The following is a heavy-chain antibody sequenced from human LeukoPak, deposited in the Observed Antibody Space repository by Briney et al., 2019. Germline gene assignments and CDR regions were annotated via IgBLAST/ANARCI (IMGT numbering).Heavy chain of an antibody. Sequence: SETLSLTCAVSGGSISSTYWWTWVRQPPGKRLEWIGEIYHSGSTNYNPSLKSRLTISPDKSKNQFSLQLNSVTPEDTAVYYCARDDLQLVRRLGGGTEYYYYYYMDVWGKGTTVTVSS. CDR2: IYHSGST. CDR1: GGSISSTYW. V-gene: IGHV4-4*02. J-gene: IGHJ6*03. D-gene: IGHD6-13*01. CDR3: ARDDLQLVRRLGGGTEYYYYYYMDV.